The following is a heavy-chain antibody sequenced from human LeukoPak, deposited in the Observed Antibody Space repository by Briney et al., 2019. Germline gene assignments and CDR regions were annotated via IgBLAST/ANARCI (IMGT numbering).Heavy chain of an antibody. J-gene: IGHJ5*02. Sequence: GGSLRLSCAASGFTFSSYAMHWVRQAPGKGLEWVAVISYDGSNKYYADSVKGRFTISRDNSKNTLYLQMNSLRAEDTAVYCCARSGRWSGYVSDPDNWFDPWGQGTLVTVSS. CDR3: ARSGRWSGYVSDPDNWFDP. CDR2: ISYDGSNK. V-gene: IGHV3-30-3*01. CDR1: GFTFSSYA. D-gene: IGHD3-3*01.